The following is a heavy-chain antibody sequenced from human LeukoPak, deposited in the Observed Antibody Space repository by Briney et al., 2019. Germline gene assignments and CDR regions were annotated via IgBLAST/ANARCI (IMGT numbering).Heavy chain of an antibody. CDR3: ATVPSDY. J-gene: IGHJ4*02. Sequence: GGSLRLSCAASGFTFSSYSMNWVRQAPGKGLEWVSSISGTATYIYYADSVKGRFTISRDNAKNSLYLQMNGLRAEDTAVYYCATVPSDYWGQGTLVTVSS. CDR2: ISGTATYI. CDR1: GFTFSSYS. V-gene: IGHV3-21*01.